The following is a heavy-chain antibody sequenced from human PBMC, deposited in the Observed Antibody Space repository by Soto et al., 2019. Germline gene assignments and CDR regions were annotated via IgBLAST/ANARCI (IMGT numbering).Heavy chain of an antibody. CDR2: ISYDGSNK. CDR1: EFTLSSYA. CDR3: ARDRKYQLPYAPPYYYYGMDV. J-gene: IGHJ6*02. V-gene: IGHV3-30-3*01. Sequence: GGSLRLSCGASEFTLSSYAMHWVRQAPVKGLEWLAVISYDGSNKYYADSVKGRFTISRDNSKNTLYLQMNSLRAEDTAVYYCARDRKYQLPYAPPYYYYGMDVWGQGTTVTVSS. D-gene: IGHD2-2*02.